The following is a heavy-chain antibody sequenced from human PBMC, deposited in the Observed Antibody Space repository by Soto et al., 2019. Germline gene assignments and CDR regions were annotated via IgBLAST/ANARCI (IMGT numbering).Heavy chain of an antibody. V-gene: IGHV3-23*01. Sequence: EVQLLESGGGLVQPGGSLRLSCAASGFTFSSYAMSWVRQAPGKGLECVSAISGSGGSTYYADSVKGRFTISRDNSKNTLYLQMNSLRAEDSAVYYCAKDATTVPTFGYYYMDVWGKGTTVTVSS. CDR3: AKDATTVPTFGYYYMDV. D-gene: IGHD4-17*01. CDR1: GFTFSSYA. CDR2: ISGSGGST. J-gene: IGHJ6*03.